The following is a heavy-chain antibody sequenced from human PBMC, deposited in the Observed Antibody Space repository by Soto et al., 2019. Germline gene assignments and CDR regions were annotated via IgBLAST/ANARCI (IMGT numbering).Heavy chain of an antibody. CDR1: GGSISSSSYY. Sequence: QLQLQESGPGLVKPSETLSLTCTVSGGSISSSSYYWGWIRQPPGKGLEWIGSIYYSGSTYYNPSLKSRVTISVDTSKNQFSLKLSSVTAADTAVYYCARRFWHLDYSNYIFDYWGQGTLVTVSS. CDR3: ARRFWHLDYSNYIFDY. D-gene: IGHD4-4*01. V-gene: IGHV4-39*01. CDR2: IYYSGST. J-gene: IGHJ4*02.